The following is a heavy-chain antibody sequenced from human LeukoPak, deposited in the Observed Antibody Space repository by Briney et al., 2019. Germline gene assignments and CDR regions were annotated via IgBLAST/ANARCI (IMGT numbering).Heavy chain of an antibody. CDR1: GFPFSSYA. CDR2: ISGSGGST. V-gene: IGHV3-23*01. J-gene: IGHJ4*02. D-gene: IGHD3-10*01. Sequence: GSLRLSCAASGFPFSSYAMSWVRPAPGKGLEWVSAISGSGGSTYYADSVKGRFTISRDNSKNTLYLQMNSLRAEDTAVYYCAKDTNRYGSGSNDYWGQGTLVTVSS. CDR3: AKDTNRYGSGSNDY.